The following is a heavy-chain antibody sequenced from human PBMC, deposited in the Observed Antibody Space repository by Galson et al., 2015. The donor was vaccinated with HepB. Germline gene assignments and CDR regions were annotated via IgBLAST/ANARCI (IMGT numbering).Heavy chain of an antibody. V-gene: IGHV3-30-3*01. CDR1: GFTFSSYA. J-gene: IGHJ6*02. CDR3: AREDGNDFWSGKNGMDG. Sequence: SLRLSCAVSGFTFSSYAMFWVRQAPGKGLEWVALISYDGSNNYYAGSVKGRFTISRDNSKNTLYLQMSSLRDEDTAVYYCAREDGNDFWSGKNGMDGWGQGTPVTVSS. CDR2: ISYDGSNN. D-gene: IGHD3-3*01.